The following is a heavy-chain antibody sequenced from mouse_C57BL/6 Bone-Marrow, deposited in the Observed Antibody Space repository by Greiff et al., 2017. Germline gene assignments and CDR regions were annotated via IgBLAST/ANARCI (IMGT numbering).Heavy chain of an antibody. CDR1: GYTFTSYW. CDR2: IHPNSGST. J-gene: IGHJ2*01. CDR3: ARGVLRDRFDY. V-gene: IGHV1-64*01. D-gene: IGHD1-1*01. Sequence: QVQLQQPGAELVKPGASVKLSCKASGYTFTSYWMHWVKQRPGQGLEWIGMIHPNSGSTNYNEKFKSKATLTVDKSSSTAYMQLSSLTSEYSAVYFCARGVLRDRFDYWGQGTTLTVSS.